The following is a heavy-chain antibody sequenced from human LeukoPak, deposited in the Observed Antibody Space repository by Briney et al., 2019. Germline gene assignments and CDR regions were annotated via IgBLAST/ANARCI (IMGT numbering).Heavy chain of an antibody. J-gene: IGHJ4*02. CDR1: GFTFSSYS. D-gene: IGHD3-22*01. CDR2: ISSSSSYI. CDR3: ARDRDVIVADY. Sequence: GGSQRLSCAASGFTFSSYSMNWVRQAPGKGLEWVSSISSSSSYIYYADSVKGRFTISRDNAKNSLYLQMNSLRAEDTAVYYCARDRDVIVADYWGQGTLVTVSS. V-gene: IGHV3-21*01.